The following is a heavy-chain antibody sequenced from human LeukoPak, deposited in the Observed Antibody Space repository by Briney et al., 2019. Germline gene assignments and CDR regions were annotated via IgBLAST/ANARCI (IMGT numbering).Heavy chain of an antibody. D-gene: IGHD2/OR15-2a*01. CDR1: GGSISSGGYS. J-gene: IGHJ5*02. Sequence: SETLSLTCAVSGGSISSGGYSWSWIRQPPGKGLEWIGYIYHSGSTYYNPSLKSRVSISVDRSKTQFPLKLSSGTAADTAVYYCARGVIGSGANWFDPWGQGTLVTVSS. CDR3: ARGVIGSGANWFDP. CDR2: IYHSGST. V-gene: IGHV4-30-2*01.